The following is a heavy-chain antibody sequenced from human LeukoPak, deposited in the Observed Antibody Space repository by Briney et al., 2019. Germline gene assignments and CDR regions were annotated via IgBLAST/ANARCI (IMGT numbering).Heavy chain of an antibody. CDR3: ARRLSFSYTWFDP. Sequence: ASVKVSCKTSGYTFTSHGISWVRQAPGQGLEWMGWISGYNGETSYAQNFQGRVTMTTDTSTSTAYMELRSLRSDDTAVYYCARRLSFSYTWFDPWGQGTLVTVSS. D-gene: IGHD2/OR15-2a*01. V-gene: IGHV1-18*01. J-gene: IGHJ5*02. CDR2: ISGYNGET. CDR1: GYTFTSHG.